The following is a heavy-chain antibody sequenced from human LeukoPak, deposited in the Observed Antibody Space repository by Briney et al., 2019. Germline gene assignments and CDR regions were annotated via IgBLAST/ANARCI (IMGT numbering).Heavy chain of an antibody. J-gene: IGHJ6*02. CDR1: GLTFSSHW. Sequence: GGSLRLSCAASGLTFSSHWMHWVRQAPGKWLVWVSCITNDGSITSYADSVKGRFTISRDNAKNTLYLQMNSLRAEDTAVYYCARDAVDTANAVWGQGTTVTVSS. CDR3: ARDAVDTANAV. D-gene: IGHD5-18*01. V-gene: IGHV3-74*01. CDR2: ITNDGSIT.